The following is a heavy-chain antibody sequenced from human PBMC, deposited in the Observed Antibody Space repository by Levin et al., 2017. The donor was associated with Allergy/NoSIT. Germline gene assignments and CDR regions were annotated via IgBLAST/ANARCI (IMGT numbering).Heavy chain of an antibody. V-gene: IGHV3-21*01. J-gene: IGHJ3*02. Sequence: GGSLRLSCAASGFTFSSYSMNWVRQAPGKGLEWVSSISSSSSYIYYADSVKGRFTISRDNAKNSLYLQMNSLRAEDTAVYYCARVMYYYDSSGYSHRAFDIWGQGTMVTVSS. CDR3: ARVMYYYDSSGYSHRAFDI. CDR2: ISSSSSYI. CDR1: GFTFSSYS. D-gene: IGHD3-22*01.